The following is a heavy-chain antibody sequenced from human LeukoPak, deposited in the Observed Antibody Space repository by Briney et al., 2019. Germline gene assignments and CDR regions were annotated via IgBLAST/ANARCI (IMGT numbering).Heavy chain of an antibody. CDR1: GGSFSGYY. Sequence: PSETLSLTCAVYGGSFSGYYWSWIRQPPGKGLEWIGEINHSGSTNYNPSLKSRVTISVDTSKNQFSLKLSSVTAADTAVYHCARGGIVVVPAARPFDYWGQGTLVTVSS. CDR2: INHSGST. V-gene: IGHV4-34*01. J-gene: IGHJ4*02. D-gene: IGHD2-2*02. CDR3: ARGGIVVVPAARPFDY.